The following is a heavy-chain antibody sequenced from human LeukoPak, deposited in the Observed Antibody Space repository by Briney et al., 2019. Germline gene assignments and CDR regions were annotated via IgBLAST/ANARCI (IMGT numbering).Heavy chain of an antibody. CDR3: AKGKYSSGRGYFDY. D-gene: IGHD6-19*01. CDR1: GFAFDDYA. V-gene: IGHV3-9*03. Sequence: GGSLRLSCAASGFAFDDYARHWVRQAPGKGLEWVSGISWNSGSIGYADSVKGRFTISRDNAKDSLYLQMNSLRAEDMALYYCAKGKYSSGRGYFDYWGQGTLVTVSS. J-gene: IGHJ4*02. CDR2: ISWNSGSI.